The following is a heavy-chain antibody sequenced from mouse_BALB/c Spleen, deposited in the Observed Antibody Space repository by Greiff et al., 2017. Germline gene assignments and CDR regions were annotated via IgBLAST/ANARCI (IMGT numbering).Heavy chain of an antibody. CDR3: ARDGNYYAMDY. J-gene: IGHJ4*01. CDR1: GFTFTDYY. Sequence: DVKLQESGGGLVQPGGSLRLSCATSGFTFTDYYMSWVRQPPGKALEWLGFIRNKANGYTTEYSASVKGRFTISRDNSQSILYLQMNTLRAEDSATYYCARDGNYYAMDYWGQGTSVTVSS. CDR2: IRNKANGYTT. V-gene: IGHV7-3*02. D-gene: IGHD2-1*01.